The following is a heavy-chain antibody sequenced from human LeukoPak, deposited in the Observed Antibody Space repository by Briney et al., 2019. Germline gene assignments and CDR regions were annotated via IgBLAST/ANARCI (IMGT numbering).Heavy chain of an antibody. CDR1: GFIFRDYA. CDR3: AKWGDYDILTGYYVSDF. J-gene: IGHJ4*02. Sequence: GASLRLSCAASGFIFRDYAMSWVRQAPGKGLEWVSAITGSGDTTYYADSVKGRFTISRDNSKNTLYVEMNTLRAEDTAVYYCAKWGDYDILTGYYVSDFWGQGTLVTVSS. CDR2: ITGSGDTT. V-gene: IGHV3-23*01. D-gene: IGHD3-9*01.